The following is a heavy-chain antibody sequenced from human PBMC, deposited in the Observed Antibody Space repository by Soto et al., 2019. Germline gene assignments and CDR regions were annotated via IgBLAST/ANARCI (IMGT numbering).Heavy chain of an antibody. V-gene: IGHV3-30-3*01. CDR3: ARAGCDGGSCYTLVGLRYGMDV. CDR1: GFTFSSYA. CDR2: ISYDGNNK. D-gene: IGHD2-15*01. Sequence: QVQLVESGGGVVQPGRSLRLSCAASGFTFSSYAMYWVRQGPGKGLEWVAVISYDGNNKYYADSVKGRFTISRDNSKNTLYLQMNSLRAEDTAVYYCARAGCDGGSCYTLVGLRYGMDVWGQGTTVTVSS. J-gene: IGHJ6*02.